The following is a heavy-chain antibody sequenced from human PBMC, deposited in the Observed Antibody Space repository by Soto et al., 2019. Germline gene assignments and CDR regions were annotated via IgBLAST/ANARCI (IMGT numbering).Heavy chain of an antibody. V-gene: IGHV3-23*01. D-gene: IGHD2-2*02. Sequence: GGSLRLSCAASGFTFSIYAMSWVRQAPGKGLEWVSGIGGGGDDTYYADSVKGRFIISRDNSKSTLSLQMNGLRAEDTAVYYCAKDRSCSSTSCYRAFDIWGQGTMVSVS. CDR1: GFTFSIYA. CDR2: IGGGGDDT. J-gene: IGHJ3*02. CDR3: AKDRSCSSTSCYRAFDI.